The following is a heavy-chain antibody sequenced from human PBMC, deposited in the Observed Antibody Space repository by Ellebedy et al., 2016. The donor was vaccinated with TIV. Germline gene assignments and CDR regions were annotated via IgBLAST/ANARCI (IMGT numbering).Heavy chain of an antibody. V-gene: IGHV3-48*01. CDR3: ARDPRPNHYGVGSYGGV. CDR1: GFSFSAYS. D-gene: IGHD3-10*01. Sequence: GESLKISXAASGFSFSAYSMNWVRQAPGKGLEGISHITSNGLNTEYADSVKGRVTITRDNAKDLVYLQMSSLRAEDTATYYCARDPRPNHYGVGSYGGVWGQGTTVTVSS. J-gene: IGHJ6*02. CDR2: ITSNGLNT.